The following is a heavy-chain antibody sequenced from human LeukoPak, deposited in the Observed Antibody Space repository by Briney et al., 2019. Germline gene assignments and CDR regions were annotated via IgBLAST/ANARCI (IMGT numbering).Heavy chain of an antibody. CDR1: GYSISSGYY. J-gene: IGHJ4*02. D-gene: IGHD2-21*02. CDR2: IYHSGST. Sequence: NPSETLSLTCTVSGYSISSGYYWGWIRQPPGKGLEWIGSIYHSGSTYYNPSLKSRVTISVDTSKNQFSLKLSSVTAADTAVYYCARIAPGHIVVVTAIQEFDYWGQGTLVTVSS. V-gene: IGHV4-38-2*02. CDR3: ARIAPGHIVVVTAIQEFDY.